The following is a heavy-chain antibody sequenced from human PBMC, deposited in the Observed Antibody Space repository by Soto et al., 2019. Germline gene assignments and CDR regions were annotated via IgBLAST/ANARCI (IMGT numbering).Heavy chain of an antibody. J-gene: IGHJ6*02. CDR2: ISSSSSYI. CDR3: ARGAAMVPYYGMDV. Sequence: EVQLVESGGGLVKPGGSLRLSCAASGFTFSSYSMNWVRQAPGKGLEWVSSISSSSSYIYYADSVKGRFTISRDNAKNSLYLQMNSLRAVDTAVYFCARGAAMVPYYGMDVWGQGTTVTVSS. V-gene: IGHV3-21*01. CDR1: GFTFSSYS. D-gene: IGHD5-18*01.